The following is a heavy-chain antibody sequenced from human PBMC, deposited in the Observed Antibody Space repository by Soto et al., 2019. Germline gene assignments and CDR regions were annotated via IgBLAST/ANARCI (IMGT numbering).Heavy chain of an antibody. J-gene: IGHJ5*02. CDR3: ARDRESAHYGEENWFEP. D-gene: IGHD4-17*01. CDR1: GGSFSGYY. Sequence: SETLSLTCAVYGGSFSGYYWSWIRQPPGKGLEWIGEINHSGSTNYNPSLKSRVTISVDTSKNQFSLKLSSVTAADTAVYYCARDRESAHYGEENWFEPWGQGTLVTVSS. CDR2: INHSGST. V-gene: IGHV4-34*01.